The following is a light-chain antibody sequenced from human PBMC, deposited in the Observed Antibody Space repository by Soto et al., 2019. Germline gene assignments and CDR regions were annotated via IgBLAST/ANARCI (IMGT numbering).Light chain of an antibody. Sequence: QSVLTQPPSASGAHGQSVTISCTETSSDVGGYNYVSWYQHHPGKAPKLIIYEVYKRPSGVPDRFSGSKSGNTAALTVSGLQAEDEADYYCSSYVGTNSYVFGTGTKVTVL. CDR1: SSDVGGYNY. V-gene: IGLV2-8*01. CDR3: SSYVGTNSYV. CDR2: EVY. J-gene: IGLJ1*01.